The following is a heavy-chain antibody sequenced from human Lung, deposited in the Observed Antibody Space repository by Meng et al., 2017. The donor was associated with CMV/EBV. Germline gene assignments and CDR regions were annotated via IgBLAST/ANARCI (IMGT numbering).Heavy chain of an antibody. CDR1: GGSNRSMSHY. CDR3: ARVWANGEGCFDP. CDR2: IYYSGLT. J-gene: IGHJ5*02. V-gene: IGHV4-39*07. Sequence: LHLPRSGPGSLNTSGTLSLPCPGPGGSNRSMSHYWGWIRQPPGKGLEWIGNIYYSGLTSYNPSLKSRVTISVDTSKNQFSLKLSSVTAADTAVFYCARVWANGEGCFDPWGQGTLVTVSS. D-gene: IGHD2-8*01.